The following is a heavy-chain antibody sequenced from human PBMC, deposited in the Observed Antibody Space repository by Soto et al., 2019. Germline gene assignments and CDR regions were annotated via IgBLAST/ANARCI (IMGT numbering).Heavy chain of an antibody. J-gene: IGHJ6*02. V-gene: IGHV5-10-1*01. Sequence: GESLKISCKGSGYSFTSYWISWVRQVPGKGLEWMGRIDPSGSYTNYSPSFQGHVTISADKSISTAYLQWSSLKASDTAMYYCARHIFYRGCSSTSCYFHNYYGMDVWGQGTTVTVSS. CDR2: IDPSGSYT. CDR1: GYSFTSYW. CDR3: ARHIFYRGCSSTSCYFHNYYGMDV. D-gene: IGHD2-2*01.